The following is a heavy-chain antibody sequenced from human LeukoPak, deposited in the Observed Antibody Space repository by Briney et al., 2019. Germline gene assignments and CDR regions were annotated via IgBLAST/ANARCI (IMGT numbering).Heavy chain of an antibody. CDR1: GYTFTGYY. V-gene: IGHV1-2*02. J-gene: IGHJ5*02. D-gene: IGHD2-15*01. Sequence: ASVKVSCKASGYTFTGYYMHWVRQAPGQGLEWMGWINPNSGGTNYAQKFQGRVTMTRDTSISTAYMELSRLRSDDTAVYYCARDQPKPYCSGGSCHSKPPWFDPWGQATLVTVSP. CDR3: ARDQPKPYCSGGSCHSKPPWFDP. CDR2: INPNSGGT.